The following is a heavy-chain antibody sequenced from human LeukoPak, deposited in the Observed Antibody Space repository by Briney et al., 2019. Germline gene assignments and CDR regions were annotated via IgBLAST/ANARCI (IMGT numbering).Heavy chain of an antibody. CDR3: ARGDDFWSGYYAAFDI. Sequence: SETLSLTRAVYGGSFSGYYWSWTRQPPGKGLEWIGEINHSGSTNYNPSLKSRVTISVDTSKNQFSLKLSSVTAADTAVYYCARGDDFWSGYYAAFDIWGQGTMVTVSS. CDR1: GGSFSGYY. V-gene: IGHV4-34*01. CDR2: INHSGST. D-gene: IGHD3-3*01. J-gene: IGHJ3*02.